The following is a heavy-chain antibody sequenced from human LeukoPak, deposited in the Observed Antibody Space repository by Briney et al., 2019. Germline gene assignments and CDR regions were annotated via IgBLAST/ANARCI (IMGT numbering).Heavy chain of an antibody. CDR2: IRSKAYGGTS. CDR1: GFTFGDHA. J-gene: IGHJ6*02. D-gene: IGHD2-8*01. Sequence: GGTLRLSCTPSGFTFGDHATRWVPEGPGKGLERGGFIRSKAYGGTSEYAASVKGTFVFSRDDSNCLAYLQMNSLEIEDTAMYYCTRGPIHRWLYSGMDVWGQGTTGIVS. CDR3: TRGPIHRWLYSGMDV. V-gene: IGHV3-49*04.